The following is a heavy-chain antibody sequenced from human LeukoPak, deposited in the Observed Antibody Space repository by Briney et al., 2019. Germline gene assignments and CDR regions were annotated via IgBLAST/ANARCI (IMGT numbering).Heavy chain of an antibody. Sequence: GGSLRLSCAASGFTFDDYGMSWVRQAPGKGLEWVSGINWNGGSTGYADSVKGRFTISRDNAKNSLYLQVNSLRAEDTALYYCARDRGTYYDSWSGYPNYWGQGTLVTVSS. CDR1: GFTFDDYG. CDR3: ARDRGTYYDSWSGYPNY. V-gene: IGHV3-20*04. D-gene: IGHD3-3*01. J-gene: IGHJ4*02. CDR2: INWNGGST.